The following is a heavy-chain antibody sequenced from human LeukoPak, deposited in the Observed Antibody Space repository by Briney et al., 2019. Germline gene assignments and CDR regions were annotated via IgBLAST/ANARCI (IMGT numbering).Heavy chain of an antibody. D-gene: IGHD2-2*01. V-gene: IGHV3-33*01. Sequence: GRSLRLSCAAPGFTFSSYGMHWVRQAPGKGLEWVAVIWYDGSNKYYADSVKGRFTISRDNSKNTLYLQMNSLRAEDTAVYYCARDGRYQLKEANWFDPWGQGTLVTVSS. CDR2: IWYDGSNK. CDR1: GFTFSSYG. J-gene: IGHJ5*02. CDR3: ARDGRYQLKEANWFDP.